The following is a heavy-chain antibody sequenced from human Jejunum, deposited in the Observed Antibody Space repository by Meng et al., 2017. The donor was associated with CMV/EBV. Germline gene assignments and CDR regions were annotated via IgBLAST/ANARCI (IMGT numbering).Heavy chain of an antibody. J-gene: IGHJ5*01. V-gene: IGHV5-51*01. CDR1: GYSFTSSW. CDR2: IYPGDSDT. D-gene: IGHD1-26*01. Sequence: GYSFTSSWIGWVRQMPGTGLEWMGIIYPGDSDTRYSPSFQGQVTISASKSIRTAFLQWSRLTASDTALYYCARRPTGGFSRWFDSWGQGTLVTVSS. CDR3: ARRPTGGFSRWFDS.